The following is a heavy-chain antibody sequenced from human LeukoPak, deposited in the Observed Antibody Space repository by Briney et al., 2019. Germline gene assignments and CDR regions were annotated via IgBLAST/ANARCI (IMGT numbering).Heavy chain of an antibody. CDR3: ARDSGDSYSSGWYAGLRSQEEGFDY. CDR2: ICTTGST. V-gene: IGHV4-4*07. D-gene: IGHD6-19*01. CDR1: GGSISSYY. J-gene: IGHJ4*02. Sequence: PSETLSLTCTVSGGSISSYYWSWIRQPAGKGLDWIGRICTTGSTNYNPSLKSRVTMSVDTSKNQFSLKLSSVTAADTAVYYCARDSGDSYSSGWYAGLRSQEEGFDYWGQGTLVTVSS.